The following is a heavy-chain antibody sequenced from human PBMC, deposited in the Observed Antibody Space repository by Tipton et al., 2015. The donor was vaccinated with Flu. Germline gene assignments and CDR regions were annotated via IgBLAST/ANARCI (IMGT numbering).Heavy chain of an antibody. CDR2: IYTSGST. CDR3: ARDSTMVRGVIFYYYDMDV. D-gene: IGHD3-10*01. V-gene: IGHV4-61*02. CDR1: GGSISSGSYY. Sequence: TLSLTCTVSGGSISSGSYYWSWIRQPAGKGLEWIGRIYTSGSTNYNPSLKSRVTISVDTSKNQFSLKLSSVTAADTAVYYCARDSTMVRGVIFYYYDMDVWGQGTTVTVSS. J-gene: IGHJ6*02.